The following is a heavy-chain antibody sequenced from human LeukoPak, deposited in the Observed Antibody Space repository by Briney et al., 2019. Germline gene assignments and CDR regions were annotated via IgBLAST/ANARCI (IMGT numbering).Heavy chain of an antibody. V-gene: IGHV3-21*01. CDR2: ISGSSSFI. Sequence: PGGSLRLSCAASGFTFSSYSMNWVRQAPGKGLEWVSSISGSSSFIYYADSVKGRFTISRDNAKNSLYLQMNSLRAEDTAVYYCARLKAAAADAFDIWGQGTMVTVSS. J-gene: IGHJ3*02. D-gene: IGHD6-13*01. CDR1: GFTFSSYS. CDR3: ARLKAAAADAFDI.